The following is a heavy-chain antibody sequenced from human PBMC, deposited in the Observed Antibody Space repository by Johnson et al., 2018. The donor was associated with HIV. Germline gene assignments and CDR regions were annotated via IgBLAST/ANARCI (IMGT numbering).Heavy chain of an antibody. CDR1: GFTFSDYY. J-gene: IGHJ3*02. CDR2: ICCSGSNI. Sequence: QVQLVESGGGLVQPGGSLRLSCAPSGFTFSDYYMSWMRQAPGQGLEWVSYICCSGSNIYKADSVKGRFTISRDNAKNSLFLQMNSLRAEDTAVYYCARVGANFDAFDIWGQGTMVTVSS. D-gene: IGHD4/OR15-4a*01. CDR3: ARVGANFDAFDI. V-gene: IGHV3-11*04.